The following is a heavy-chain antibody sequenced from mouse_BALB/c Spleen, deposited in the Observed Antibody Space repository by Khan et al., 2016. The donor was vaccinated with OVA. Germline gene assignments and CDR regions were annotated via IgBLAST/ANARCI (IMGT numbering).Heavy chain of an antibody. CDR3: ARAYYRYDGYNAMDY. CDR2: IWGGGGT. V-gene: IGHV2-6-4*01. D-gene: IGHD2-14*01. CDR1: GFSLSRYN. Sequence: QVQLKQSGPGLVAPSQSLSLTCTVSGFSLSRYNIHWVRQPPGKGLEWLGMIWGGGGTDYSSALKSRLSTREDNSKSQVLLKMNSLQTDDTAMYYCARAYYRYDGYNAMDYWGQGTSVTVSS. J-gene: IGHJ4*01.